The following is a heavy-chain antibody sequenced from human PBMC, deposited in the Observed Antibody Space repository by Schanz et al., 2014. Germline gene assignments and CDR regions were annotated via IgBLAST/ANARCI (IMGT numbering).Heavy chain of an antibody. CDR2: ISRSGGST. D-gene: IGHD3-22*01. V-gene: IGHV3-23*04. Sequence: VQLVESGGGVVQFGRSLKLSCVASGFTFSTYAMSWVRPPPGKALEWVSAISRSGGSTYYADSVKGRFTISTDNSKNTLYLQLNSLRAEDTAVYYCAIDPSHGAYDNYFDSWGQGTLVTVSS. J-gene: IGHJ4*02. CDR1: GFTFSTYA. CDR3: AIDPSHGAYDNYFDS.